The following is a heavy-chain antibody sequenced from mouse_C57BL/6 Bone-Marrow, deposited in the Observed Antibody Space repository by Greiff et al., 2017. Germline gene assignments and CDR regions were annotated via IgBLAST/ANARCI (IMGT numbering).Heavy chain of an antibody. CDR3: ARVYYGNYSWYFDV. J-gene: IGHJ1*03. D-gene: IGHD2-1*01. CDR1: GYTFTSYW. CDR2: IYPGSGST. Sequence: QVQLQQPGAELVKPGASVKMSCKASGYTFTSYWITWVKQRPGQGLEWIGDIYPGSGSTNYNEKFKSKATLTVDTSSSTAYMQLSSLTSEYSAVYYCARVYYGNYSWYFDVWGTGTTVTVSS. V-gene: IGHV1-55*01.